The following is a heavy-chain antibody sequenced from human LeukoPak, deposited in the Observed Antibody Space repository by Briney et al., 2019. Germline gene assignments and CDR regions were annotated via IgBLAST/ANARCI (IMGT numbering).Heavy chain of an antibody. J-gene: IGHJ4*02. Sequence: GGSLRLSCAASGFTFDDYGMSWVPQAPGKGLEWVSGINWNGGSTGYADSVKGRFTISRDNAKNSLYLQMNSLRAEDTALYYCARDSYYYDSSGLYFDYWGQGTLVTVSS. CDR3: ARDSYYYDSSGLYFDY. CDR2: INWNGGST. CDR1: GFTFDDYG. D-gene: IGHD3-22*01. V-gene: IGHV3-20*04.